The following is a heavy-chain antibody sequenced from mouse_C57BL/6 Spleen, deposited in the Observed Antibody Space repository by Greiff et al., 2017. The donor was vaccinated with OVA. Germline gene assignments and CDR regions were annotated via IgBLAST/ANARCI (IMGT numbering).Heavy chain of an antibody. D-gene: IGHD3-3*01. V-gene: IGHV1-50*01. CDR2: IDPSDSYT. CDR1: GYTFTSYW. J-gene: IGHJ1*03. Sequence: VQLQQPGAELVKPGASVKLSCKASGYTFTSYWMQWVKQRPGQGLEWIGEIDPSDSYTNYNQKFKGKATLTVDTSSSTAYMQLSSLTSEDSAVYYCARGGTQWYFDVWGTGTTVTVSS. CDR3: ARGGTQWYFDV.